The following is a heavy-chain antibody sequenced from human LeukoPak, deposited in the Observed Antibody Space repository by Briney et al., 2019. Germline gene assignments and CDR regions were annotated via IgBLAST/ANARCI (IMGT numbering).Heavy chain of an antibody. Sequence: GGSLRLSCAASELTFSSYGMIWVRQAPGKGLEWVSSISSRSTYISYADSVKGRFTISRDNAKNSLYLQMNSLRAEDTAVYLCARGRTTGDNYFDYWGQGTLVTVSS. J-gene: IGHJ4*02. V-gene: IGHV3-21*01. CDR3: ARGRTTGDNYFDY. D-gene: IGHD4-17*01. CDR1: ELTFSSYG. CDR2: ISSRSTYI.